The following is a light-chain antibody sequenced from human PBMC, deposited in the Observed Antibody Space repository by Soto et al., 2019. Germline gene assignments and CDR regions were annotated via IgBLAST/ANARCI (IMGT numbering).Light chain of an antibody. CDR2: TND. Sequence: QSVLTQPPSASGTPGQRVTISCSGSSSNIGRNPVYWYQQVPGTAPKLLFYTNDQRPSGVPARFSGSKSGTSASLAISGLRYEDEADYYCAAWDDSLSGPVFGGGTKLTVL. CDR3: AAWDDSLSGPV. CDR1: SSNIGRNP. J-gene: IGLJ3*02. V-gene: IGLV1-47*02.